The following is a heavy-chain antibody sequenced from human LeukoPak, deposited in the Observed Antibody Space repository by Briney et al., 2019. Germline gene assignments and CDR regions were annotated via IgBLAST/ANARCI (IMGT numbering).Heavy chain of an antibody. CDR1: GGTFSSYA. CDR3: ARDHVDTAMVNAVYFQH. J-gene: IGHJ1*01. D-gene: IGHD5-18*01. CDR2: IIPILGIA. Sequence: ASVKVSCKASGGTFSSYAISWVRQAPGQGLEWMGRIIPILGIANYAQKFQGRVTITADKSTSTAYMELSSLRSEDTAVYYCARDHVDTAMVNAVYFQHWGQGTLVTVSS. V-gene: IGHV1-69*04.